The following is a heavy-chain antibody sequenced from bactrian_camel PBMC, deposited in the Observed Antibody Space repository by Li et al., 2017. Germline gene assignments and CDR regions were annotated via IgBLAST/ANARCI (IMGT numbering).Heavy chain of an antibody. CDR1: GDTIGRYC. D-gene: IGHD4*01. J-gene: IGHJ4*01. CDR3: AADWASTWVDDYEVIRY. V-gene: IGHV3S28*01. CDR2: LYTITGAT. Sequence: VQAGGSLRLPCVASGDTIGRYCMGWFRQSPGKEREGVAGLYTITGATFYSDSVKGRFTISQENAKNTLYLQMNNLKPEDTAMYYCAADWASTWVDDYEVIRYWGQGTQVTVS.